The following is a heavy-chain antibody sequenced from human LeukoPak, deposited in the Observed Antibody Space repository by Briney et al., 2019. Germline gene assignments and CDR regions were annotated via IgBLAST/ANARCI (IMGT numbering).Heavy chain of an antibody. CDR3: ATDTRYFEHTFDP. CDR1: GFTFSSDA. D-gene: IGHD3-9*01. J-gene: IGHJ5*02. Sequence: GGSLRLSCAASGFTFSSDAMHWVRQAPGKGLEWVARISYDGSNKYYADSVKGRFTISRDNSKNTLYLQMNSLRAEDTAVYYCATDTRYFEHTFDPWGQGTLVTVSS. CDR2: ISYDGSNK. V-gene: IGHV3-30*04.